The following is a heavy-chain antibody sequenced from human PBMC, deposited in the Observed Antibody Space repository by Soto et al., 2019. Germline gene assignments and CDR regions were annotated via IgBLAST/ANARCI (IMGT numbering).Heavy chain of an antibody. V-gene: IGHV1-3*01. CDR2: INAGNGNT. CDR3: ARSSGYYCVDY. CDR1: GYTFTSYA. J-gene: IGHJ4*02. Sequence: QVQLVQSGAEVKKPGASVKVSCKASGYTFTSYATHLVRQAPGQRLEWMGWINAGNGNTKSSQKFQGRVTITRDTSASTAYMELSSLRSEDTAVYYCARSSGYYCVDYSGQGTLVTVSS. D-gene: IGHD3-22*01.